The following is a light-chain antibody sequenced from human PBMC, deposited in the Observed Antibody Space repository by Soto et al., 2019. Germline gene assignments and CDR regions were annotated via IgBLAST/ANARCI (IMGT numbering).Light chain of an antibody. CDR3: SSYTSSSTYV. CDR2: EVS. CDR1: SSDVGGFNY. V-gene: IGLV2-14*01. Sequence: VLTQPASVSGSLGQSITISCTGTSSDVGGFNYVSWYQQHPGKAPKLMIYEVSNRPSGVSNRFSGSKSGNTASLTISGLQAEDEADYYCSSYTSSSTYVFGSGTKVTVL. J-gene: IGLJ1*01.